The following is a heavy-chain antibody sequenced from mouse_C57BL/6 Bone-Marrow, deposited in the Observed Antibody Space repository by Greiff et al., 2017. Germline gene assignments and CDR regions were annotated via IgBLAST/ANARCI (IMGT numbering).Heavy chain of an antibody. CDR1: GFTFSSYG. V-gene: IGHV5-6*02. J-gene: IGHJ4*01. CDR3: ARHEVITTGHYYAMDY. CDR2: ISSGGSYT. Sequence: DVKLQESGGDLVKPGGSLKLSCAASGFTFSSYGMSWVRQTPDKRLEWVATISSGGSYTYYPDSVKGRFTISRDNAKNTLYLQMSSLKSEDTAMYYCARHEVITTGHYYAMDYWGQGTSVTVSS. D-gene: IGHD2-4*01.